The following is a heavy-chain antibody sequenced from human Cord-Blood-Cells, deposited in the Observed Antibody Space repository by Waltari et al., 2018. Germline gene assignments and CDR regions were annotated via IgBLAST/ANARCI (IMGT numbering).Heavy chain of an antibody. V-gene: IGHV4-61*09. J-gene: IGHJ4*02. CDR3: ARVYNWNYYFDY. CDR2: IYTSGST. Sequence: QVQLQESGPGLVNPSQTLSLTCTVSGGSISSGSYYWRWIRQPAGKGLEWIGYIYTSGSTNYNPSLKSRVTISVDTSKNQFSLKLSSVTAADTAVYYCARVYNWNYYFDYWGQGTLVTVSS. CDR1: GGSISSGSYY. D-gene: IGHD1-7*01.